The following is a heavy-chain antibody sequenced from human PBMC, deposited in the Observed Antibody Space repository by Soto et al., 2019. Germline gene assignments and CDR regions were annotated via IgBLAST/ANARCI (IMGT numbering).Heavy chain of an antibody. J-gene: IGHJ4*02. CDR2: INAGNGNT. D-gene: IGHD2-2*02. CDR3: ARDTALLDY. V-gene: IGHV1-3*01. CDR1: GYTFTSYA. Sequence: QVQLVQSGAEVKKPGASVKVSWKASGYTFTSYAMHWVRQAPGQRLEWMGWINAGNGNTKYSQKFQGRVTITRDTSASTAYMELSSLRSEDTALYYCARDTALLDYWGQGTLVTVSS.